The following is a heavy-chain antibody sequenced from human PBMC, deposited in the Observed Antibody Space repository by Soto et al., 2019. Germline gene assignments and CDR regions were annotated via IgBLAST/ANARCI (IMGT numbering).Heavy chain of an antibody. CDR1: GTSISSYY. V-gene: IGHV4-59*12. CDR3: AGREFSTSSFYYYYYAMDV. J-gene: IGHJ6*02. Sequence: SETLSLTCTVSGTSISSYYWSWIRQPPGKGLEWIANIHYSGTTTYNPSLASRVTLSVDTSKNQFSLKLSSVTAADTAVYYCAGREFSTSSFYYYYYAMDVWGQGTTVTVSS. CDR2: IHYSGTT. D-gene: IGHD6-6*01.